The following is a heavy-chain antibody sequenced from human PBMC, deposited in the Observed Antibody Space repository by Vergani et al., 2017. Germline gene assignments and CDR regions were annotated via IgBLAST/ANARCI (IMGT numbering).Heavy chain of an antibody. V-gene: IGHV4-34*01. D-gene: IGHD3-3*01. CDR3: ARDPNTYYDFWSGYYGGNWFDP. J-gene: IGHJ5*02. CDR2: INHSGST. Sequence: QVQLQQWGAGLLKPSETLSLTCAVYGGSFSGYYWSWIRQPPGKGLEWIGEINHSGSTNYNPSLKSRVTISVDTSKNQFSLKLSSVTAADTAVYYCARDPNTYYDFWSGYYGGNWFDPWGQGTLVTVSS. CDR1: GGSFSGYY.